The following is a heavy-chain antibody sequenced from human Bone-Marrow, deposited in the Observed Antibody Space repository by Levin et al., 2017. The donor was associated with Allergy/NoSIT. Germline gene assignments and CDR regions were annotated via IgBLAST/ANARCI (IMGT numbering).Heavy chain of an antibody. J-gene: IGHJ4*02. Sequence: GESLKISCKASRNIFTGFYIHWVRQAPGQGLEWMGRINANSGDIRIAQKFQGRVTMTSDTSINTAYFDLSSLRSDDAAMYYCARDSGSELDYWGQGTLVTVSS. CDR3: ARDSGSELDY. D-gene: IGHD3-10*01. CDR2: INANSGDI. CDR1: RNIFTGFY. V-gene: IGHV1-2*06.